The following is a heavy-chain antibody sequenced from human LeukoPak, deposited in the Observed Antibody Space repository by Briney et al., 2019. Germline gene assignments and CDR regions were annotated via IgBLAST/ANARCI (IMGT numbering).Heavy chain of an antibody. CDR3: AFEGLPGTTRDDY. J-gene: IGHJ4*02. Sequence: GASVKVSCKASGGTFSSYAISWVRQAPGQGLEWMGGIIPIFGAANYAQRFQGRVTITTDESTSTAYMELSSLRSEDTAVYYCAFEGLPGTTRDDYWGQGTLVTVSS. V-gene: IGHV1-69*05. D-gene: IGHD1-1*01. CDR1: GGTFSSYA. CDR2: IIPIFGAA.